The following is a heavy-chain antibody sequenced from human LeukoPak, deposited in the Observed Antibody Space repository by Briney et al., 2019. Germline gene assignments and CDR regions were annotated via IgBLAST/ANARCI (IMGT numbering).Heavy chain of an antibody. Sequence: ASVKVSCKASGYTFSRDGITRVRQATGQGLEWMGWINVYNGNTNYAQKFQGRVIMTTQISRETAYMELRSLRSDDTAIYYCAREVWSGYYNIWGQGTLITVSS. CDR1: GYTFSRDG. V-gene: IGHV1-18*01. CDR2: INVYNGNT. CDR3: AREVWSGYYNI. D-gene: IGHD3-3*01. J-gene: IGHJ4*02.